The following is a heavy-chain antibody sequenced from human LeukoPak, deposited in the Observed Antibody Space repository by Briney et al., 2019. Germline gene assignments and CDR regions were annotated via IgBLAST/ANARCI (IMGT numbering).Heavy chain of an antibody. Sequence: PGGSLRLSCAGSGFSFGPHAMSWVRQAPGKGLEWVSGIGGSDDSTHYADSVKGLFTISRDNSRQTLFLQMNSLRAEDTAVYYCARDRGGSIDTGTLIHWGLGTLVTVSS. CDR1: GFSFGPHA. CDR3: ARDRGGSIDTGTLIH. CDR2: IGGSDDST. J-gene: IGHJ4*02. D-gene: IGHD3-10*01. V-gene: IGHV3-23*01.